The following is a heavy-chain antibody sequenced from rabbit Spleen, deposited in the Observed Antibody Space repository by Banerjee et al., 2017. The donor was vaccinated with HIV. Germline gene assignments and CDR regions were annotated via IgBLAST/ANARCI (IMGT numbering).Heavy chain of an antibody. D-gene: IGHD2-1*01. Sequence: EQLEESGGGLVQPGGSLKLSCKASGFDFSNYGVSWVRQAPGKGLEWIGCIYGGSIGTTYYATWAKGRFTISKTSSTTVPLQMTSLTAADTATYFCARGSAAMTMVITGYYLSLWGPGTLVTVS. V-gene: IGHV1S45*01. CDR1: GFDFSNYG. J-gene: IGHJ4*01. CDR2: IYGGSIGTT. CDR3: ARGSAAMTMVITGYYLSL.